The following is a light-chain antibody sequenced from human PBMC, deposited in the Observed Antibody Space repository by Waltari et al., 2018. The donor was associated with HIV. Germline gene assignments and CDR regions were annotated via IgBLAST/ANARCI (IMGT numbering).Light chain of an antibody. CDR2: TVF. Sequence: DIVMTQSPLSLPVTLGQPAAISCRSSESLVHSDGYTFFNWFHQSPGQPPRRLIYTVFWRDSGVPDRISGSGSATEFTLKISRVEAEDVGIYYCMRGSHWPYTFGQGTKLEI. CDR1: ESLVHSDGYTF. J-gene: IGKJ2*01. CDR3: MRGSHWPYT. V-gene: IGKV2-30*02.